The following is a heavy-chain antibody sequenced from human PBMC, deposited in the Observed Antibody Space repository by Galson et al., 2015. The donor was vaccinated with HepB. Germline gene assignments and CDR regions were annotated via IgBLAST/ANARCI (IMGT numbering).Heavy chain of an antibody. Sequence: SLRLSCAASGFTFSDYYMSWIRQAPGKGLEWVSYISSSSSYTNYADSVKGRFTISRDNAKNSLYLQMNSLRAEDTAVYYCARDHPLMYSSSWYFDYWGQGTLVTVSS. CDR1: GFTFSDYY. CDR2: ISSSSSYT. V-gene: IGHV3-11*05. D-gene: IGHD6-13*01. J-gene: IGHJ4*02. CDR3: ARDHPLMYSSSWYFDY.